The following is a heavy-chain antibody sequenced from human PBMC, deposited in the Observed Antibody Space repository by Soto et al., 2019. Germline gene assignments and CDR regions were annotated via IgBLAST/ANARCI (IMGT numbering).Heavy chain of an antibody. CDR1: VGSISGYY. V-gene: IGHV4-59*08. CDR3: AMVVTTLYNWFDP. Sequence: QVQLQESGPGLVKPSETLSLTCTVSVGSISGYYYSWIRQTPGKGLEWIGQIYYSGSTKYNPSLKSRVTMSVDTSKNQVSLKLTSVTAADTAVYYCAMVVTTLYNWFDPWGQGTLVSVSS. D-gene: IGHD4-4*01. CDR2: IYYSGST. J-gene: IGHJ5*02.